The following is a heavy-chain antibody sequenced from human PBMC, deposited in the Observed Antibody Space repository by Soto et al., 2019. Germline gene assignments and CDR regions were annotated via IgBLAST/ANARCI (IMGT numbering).Heavy chain of an antibody. J-gene: IGHJ4*02. V-gene: IGHV4-39*01. Sequence: SETLSLTCTVSGGSISSSSYYWGWIRQPPGKGLEWIGSIYYSGSTYYNPSLKSRVTISVDTSKNQFSLKLSSVTAADTAVYYCARHQGYVWGSYRYFDYWGQGTLVTVSS. CDR2: IYYSGST. CDR1: GGSISSSSYY. CDR3: ARHQGYVWGSYRYFDY. D-gene: IGHD3-16*02.